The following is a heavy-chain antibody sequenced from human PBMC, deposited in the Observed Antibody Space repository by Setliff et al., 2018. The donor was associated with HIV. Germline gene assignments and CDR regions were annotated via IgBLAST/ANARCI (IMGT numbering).Heavy chain of an antibody. CDR2: ISYTGST. Sequence: SETLSLTCTVSGVSIENNFWSWFRQPPGKGLEWIGYISYTGSTNYDPSLKSRLTIVADTSKSQFSLKLTSVTAADTAVYYCARSTSGTGTSPYYFDYWGQGTLVTVSS. J-gene: IGHJ4*02. V-gene: IGHV4-59*01. CDR3: ARSTSGTGTSPYYFDY. CDR1: GVSIENNF. D-gene: IGHD1-7*01.